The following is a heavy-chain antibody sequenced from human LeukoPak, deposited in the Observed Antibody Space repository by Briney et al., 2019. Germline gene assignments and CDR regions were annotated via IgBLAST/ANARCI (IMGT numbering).Heavy chain of an antibody. CDR2: IIPIFGIA. J-gene: IGHJ6*02. Sequence: WASVKVSCKASGGTFSSYAISWVRQAPGQGLEWMGRIIPIFGIANYAQKFQGRVTITADKSTSTAYMELSSLRSEDTAVYYCARTDIVVVPAATGDYYYGMDVWGQGTTDTVSS. V-gene: IGHV1-69*04. CDR3: ARTDIVVVPAATGDYYYGMDV. CDR1: GGTFSSYA. D-gene: IGHD2-2*01.